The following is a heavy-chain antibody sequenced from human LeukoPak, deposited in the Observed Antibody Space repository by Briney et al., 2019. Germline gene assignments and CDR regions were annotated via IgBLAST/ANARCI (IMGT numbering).Heavy chain of an antibody. CDR1: GGSISSYY. CDR2: IYTSGST. D-gene: IGHD3-22*01. V-gene: IGHV4-4*09. J-gene: IGHJ3*02. CDR3: GRQGHYYDSTSAAFDI. Sequence: SETLSLTCTVSGGSISSYYWSWIRQPPGKGLEWIGYIYTSGSTNYNPSLKSRVTISVDTSKNQFSLKLSSVTAADTAVYYCGRQGHYYDSTSAAFDIWGQGTMVTVSS.